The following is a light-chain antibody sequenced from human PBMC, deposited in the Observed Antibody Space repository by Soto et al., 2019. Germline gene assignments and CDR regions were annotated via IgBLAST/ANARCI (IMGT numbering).Light chain of an antibody. V-gene: IGKV3-20*01. CDR2: GAS. CDR1: QSVSSSY. CDR3: QQYGSSPKM. Sequence: EIVLTQSPGTLSLSPGERATLSCRASQSVSSSYLAWYQQKPGQAPRLLIYGASSRATGIPDRFSGSGYGTDFTLTISRLEPEDFAVYYCQQYGSSPKMFGQGTKVDIK. J-gene: IGKJ1*01.